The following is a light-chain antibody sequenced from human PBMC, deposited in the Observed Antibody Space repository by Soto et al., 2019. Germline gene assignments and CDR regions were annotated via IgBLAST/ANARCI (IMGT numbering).Light chain of an antibody. CDR2: GAS. J-gene: IGKJ4*01. CDR3: QQANSFPLT. V-gene: IGKV3-15*01. Sequence: ERVMTYSSGTLSFSPVERATLSCRASQSVSGNLAWYQQKPGQAPRLLIYGASTRATGIPARFSGSGPGTEFTLTISSLQPEDFATYYCQQANSFPLTFGGGTKVDI. CDR1: QSVSGN.